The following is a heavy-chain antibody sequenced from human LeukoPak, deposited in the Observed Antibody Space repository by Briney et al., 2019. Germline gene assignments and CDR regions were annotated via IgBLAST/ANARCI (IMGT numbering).Heavy chain of an antibody. CDR3: AREFSSSPRHFDY. D-gene: IGHD6-6*01. J-gene: IGHJ4*02. CDR2: ISSSSNTM. CDR1: GFTFSSYT. Sequence: GGSLRLSCAASGFTFSSYTMNWVRQAPGKGLEWVSYISSSSNTMYYADSVKGRFTISRDNAKNSLYLQMNSLRDEDTAVYYCAREFSSSPRHFDYWGQGTLVTVSS. V-gene: IGHV3-48*02.